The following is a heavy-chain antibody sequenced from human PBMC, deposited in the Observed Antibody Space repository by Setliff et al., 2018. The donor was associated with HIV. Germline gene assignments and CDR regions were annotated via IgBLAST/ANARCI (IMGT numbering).Heavy chain of an antibody. CDR1: GYSFTSYW. D-gene: IGHD6-6*01. J-gene: IGHJ6*02. Sequence: GESLKISCKGSGYSFTSYWIGWVRQMPGKGLEWMGIIYPGDSDTRYSPSFQGQVTISADKSISTAYLQWSSLKASDTAMYHCARTIASRPKYYYYAMDFWGQGTTVTAP. CDR3: ARTIASRPKYYYYAMDF. CDR2: IYPGDSDT. V-gene: IGHV5-51*01.